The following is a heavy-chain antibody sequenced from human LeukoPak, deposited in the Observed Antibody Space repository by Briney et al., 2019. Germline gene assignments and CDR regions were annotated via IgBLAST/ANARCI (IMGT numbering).Heavy chain of an antibody. CDR2: VSSGSSTI. CDR3: ARGVRIAVAGNIDY. D-gene: IGHD6-19*01. CDR1: GFTFSDYY. Sequence: GGSLRLSCAASGFTFSDYYMSWIRQAPGKALEWVSYVSSGSSTIYYADSVKGRFTISRDNSKNTLYLQMNSLRAEDTAVYYCARGVRIAVAGNIDYWGQGTLVTVSS. V-gene: IGHV3-11*04. J-gene: IGHJ4*02.